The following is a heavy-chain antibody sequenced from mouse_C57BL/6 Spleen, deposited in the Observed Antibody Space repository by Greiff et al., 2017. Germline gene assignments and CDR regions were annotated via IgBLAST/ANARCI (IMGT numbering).Heavy chain of an antibody. CDR1: GYTFTSYW. D-gene: IGHD1-1*01. J-gene: IGHJ1*03. CDR3: ARGDYYGSSLWYFDD. CDR2: IYPGSGST. V-gene: IGHV1-55*01. Sequence: QVQLQQPGAELVKPGASVKMSCKASGYTFTSYWITWVKQRPGQGLEWIGDIYPGSGSTNYNEKFKSKATLTVDTSASTAYMQLSSLTSEDSAVYYWARGDYYGSSLWYFDDWGTGTTVTVSS.